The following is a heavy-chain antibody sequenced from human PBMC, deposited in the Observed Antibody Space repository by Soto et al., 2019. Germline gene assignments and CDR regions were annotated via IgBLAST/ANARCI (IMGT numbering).Heavy chain of an antibody. CDR1: GYIFSTYC. V-gene: IGHV5-51*01. D-gene: IGHD3-22*01. CDR3: ARIPTTVPIALHGYFSQIHFDY. Sequence: PGESLKISCNGSGYIFSTYCIGWVRRMPGKGLEWMGIICPGESAPRYSPSFQGHVTISADKSITTAYLQWSSLKASDSAMYYCARIPTTVPIALHGYFSQIHFDYWGQGTLVTVCS. J-gene: IGHJ4*02. CDR2: ICPGESAP.